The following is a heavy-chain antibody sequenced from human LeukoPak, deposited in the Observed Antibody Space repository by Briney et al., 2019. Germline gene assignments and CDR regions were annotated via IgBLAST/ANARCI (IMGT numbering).Heavy chain of an antibody. D-gene: IGHD1-14*01. CDR2: NYYSGST. Sequence: PSETLSLTCTVSGGSISSYYWSWIRQPPGKGLEWIGYNYYSGSTNYNPSLKSRVTISVDTSKNQFSLKLSSVTAADTAVYYCARGYTTDYYYMDVWGKGTTVTVSS. J-gene: IGHJ6*03. CDR3: ARGYTTDYYYMDV. CDR1: GGSISSYY. V-gene: IGHV4-59*01.